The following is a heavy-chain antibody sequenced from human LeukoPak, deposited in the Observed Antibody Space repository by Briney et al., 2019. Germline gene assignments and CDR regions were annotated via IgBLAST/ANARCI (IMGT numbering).Heavy chain of an antibody. CDR3: ARESRNTVTYFFDY. J-gene: IGHJ4*02. D-gene: IGHD4-17*01. CDR2: IYSDGTT. Sequence: GGSLRLSCAASGFIVSSNFVSWVRQAPGKGLEWVSIIYSDGTTYYADSVKGRFTISRDNSKNTVYLQMNSLRVEDTAVYYCARESRNTVTYFFDYWGQGTLVTVSS. CDR1: GFIVSSNF. V-gene: IGHV3-53*01.